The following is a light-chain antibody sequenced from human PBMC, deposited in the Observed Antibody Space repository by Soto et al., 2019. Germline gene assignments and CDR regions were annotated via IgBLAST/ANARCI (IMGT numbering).Light chain of an antibody. CDR3: LHDHNYPWT. Sequence: AIQMTQSPSSLSASVGDRVTITCRASQVIRNDLGWYQQKPGKAPKILIYGASTLQSGVPSRFSGSGSGTDFTLTISSLQPEDFATYYCLHDHNYPWTFGQGTKVDFK. CDR2: GAS. J-gene: IGKJ1*01. CDR1: QVIRND. V-gene: IGKV1-6*01.